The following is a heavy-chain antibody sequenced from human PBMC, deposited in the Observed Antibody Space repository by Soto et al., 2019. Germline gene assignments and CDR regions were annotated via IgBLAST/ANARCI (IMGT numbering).Heavy chain of an antibody. Sequence: QVQLVESGGGVVQPGGSLRLSCVASGFSFSNIAMHWVRQAPGKGLEWVAAISCDGTYRPYADSAKGRFTISRDNSENTLYLEMNSLRPEDTALYYCATDKAIGVTLGAIDFWGQGTLVTVSS. V-gene: IGHV3-30-3*01. CDR1: GFSFSNIA. D-gene: IGHD3-10*01. CDR3: ATDKAIGVTLGAIDF. CDR2: ISCDGTYR. J-gene: IGHJ4*02.